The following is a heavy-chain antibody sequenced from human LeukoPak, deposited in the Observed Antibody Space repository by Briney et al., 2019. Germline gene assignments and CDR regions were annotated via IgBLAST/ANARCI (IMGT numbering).Heavy chain of an antibody. Sequence: ASVKVSCTASGYTFTSYGISWVRQAPGQGLGWMAWISAYNGNTNYAQKLQGRVTMTTDTSTSTAYMELRSLRSDDTAVYYCARLRYYYGSGSYPEGYFDYWGQGTLVTVSS. J-gene: IGHJ4*02. CDR3: ARLRYYYGSGSYPEGYFDY. D-gene: IGHD3-10*01. V-gene: IGHV1-18*01. CDR2: ISAYNGNT. CDR1: GYTFTSYG.